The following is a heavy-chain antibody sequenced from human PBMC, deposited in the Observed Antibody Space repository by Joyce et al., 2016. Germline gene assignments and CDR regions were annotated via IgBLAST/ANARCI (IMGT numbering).Heavy chain of an antibody. CDR3: ARSQWLAPLMY. J-gene: IGHJ4*02. CDR2: INNSGVT. D-gene: IGHD6-19*01. V-gene: IGHV4-34*01. CDR1: GGPFRGFF. Sequence: QVQLQQWGAGLLKPSETLSLTCAVSGGPFRGFFWAWVRQPPGKGLEWIGDINNSGVTNCNPSLKTRGTFSVDTSKNQFSLKLTSLSAADTAVYYCARSQWLAPLMYWGQGTPVTVSS.